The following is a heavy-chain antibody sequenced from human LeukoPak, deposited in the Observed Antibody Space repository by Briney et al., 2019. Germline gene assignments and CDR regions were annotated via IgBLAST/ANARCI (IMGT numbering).Heavy chain of an antibody. J-gene: IGHJ4*02. D-gene: IGHD6-13*01. CDR2: MNPNSGKT. CDR1: GYTFTSSD. Sequence: ASVKVSCKASGYTFTSSDINWVRQAPGQGLEWMGWMNPNSGKTGSARKFQGRAAMTKNISISTAYIEVSSLGYEDTATYYCARGRPGLASAGTYDFWGQGTLITVSS. CDR3: ARGRPGLASAGTYDF. V-gene: IGHV1-8*01.